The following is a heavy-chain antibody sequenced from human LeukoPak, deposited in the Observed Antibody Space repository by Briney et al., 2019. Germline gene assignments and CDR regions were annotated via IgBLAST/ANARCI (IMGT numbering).Heavy chain of an antibody. CDR2: FDPEDGET. CDR1: GYTLTELS. CDR3: ATAPSTVVPAMMPYYFDY. V-gene: IGHV1-24*01. J-gene: IGHJ4*01. Sequence: ASVKVSCKVSGYTLTELSMHWVRQAPGKGLEWMGGFDPEDGETIYAQKFQGRVTMTEDTSTDTAYMELSSLRSEDTAVYYCATAPSTVVPAMMPYYFDYWGQGTPVTVSS. D-gene: IGHD4-23*01.